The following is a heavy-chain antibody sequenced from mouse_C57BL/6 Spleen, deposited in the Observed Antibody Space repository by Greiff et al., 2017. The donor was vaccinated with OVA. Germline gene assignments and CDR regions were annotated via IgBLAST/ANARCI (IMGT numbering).Heavy chain of an antibody. CDR1: GYAFSSSW. CDR3: ARDGYGGYYAMDY. D-gene: IGHD2-2*01. J-gene: IGHJ4*01. CDR2: IYPGDGDT. Sequence: VQLQQSGPELVKPGASVKISCKASGYAFSSSWMNWVKQRPGKGLEWIGRIYPGDGDTNYNGKFKGKATLTADKSSSTAYMQLSSLTSEDSAVYFCARDGYGGYYAMDYWGQGTSVTVSS. V-gene: IGHV1-82*01.